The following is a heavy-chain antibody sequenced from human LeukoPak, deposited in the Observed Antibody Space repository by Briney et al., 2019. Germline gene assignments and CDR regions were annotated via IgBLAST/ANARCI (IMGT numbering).Heavy chain of an antibody. CDR3: LRADVDTAMVTTAFDI. CDR2: IKQDGSEK. J-gene: IGHJ3*02. Sequence: GGSLRLSCAASGFTFSSYWMSWVRQAPGKGLEWVANIKQDGSEKYYVDSVKGRFTISRDNAKNSLYLQMNSLRAEDTAVYYCLRADVDTAMVTTAFDIWGQGTMVTVSS. CDR1: GFTFSSYW. V-gene: IGHV3-7*01. D-gene: IGHD5-18*01.